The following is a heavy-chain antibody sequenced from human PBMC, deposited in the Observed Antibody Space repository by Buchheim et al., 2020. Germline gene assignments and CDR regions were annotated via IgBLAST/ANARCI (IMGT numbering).Heavy chain of an antibody. CDR1: GFTVSSNY. J-gene: IGHJ4*02. V-gene: IGHV3-48*02. Sequence: EVQLVESGGGLVQPGGSLRLSCAASGFTVSSNYMSWVRQAPGKGPEWLAYISVSDSDIYYADSVRVRFTISRDHAKKSLYLQMNSLREEDTALYYCTRDFEYWGQGTL. CDR3: TRDFEY. CDR2: ISVSDSDI.